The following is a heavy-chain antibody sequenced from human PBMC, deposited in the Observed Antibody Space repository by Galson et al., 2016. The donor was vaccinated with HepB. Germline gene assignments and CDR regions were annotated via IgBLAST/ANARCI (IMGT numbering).Heavy chain of an antibody. J-gene: IGHJ4*02. V-gene: IGHV4-59*12. CDR3: ARAQVRSRLLLRPRYFDY. D-gene: IGHD3-22*01. CDR2: NHYSGNP. CDR1: GASISDYY. Sequence: SETLSLTCTVSGASISDYYWSWIRQSPGKGLEWIGYNHYSGNPTYNPSLKSRVTVSVDTSKNQFSPMLSSVTAADTAVYYCARAQVRSRLLLRPRYFDYWGQGTLVTVSS.